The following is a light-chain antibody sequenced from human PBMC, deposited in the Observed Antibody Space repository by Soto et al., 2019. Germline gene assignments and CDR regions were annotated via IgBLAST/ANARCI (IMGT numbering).Light chain of an antibody. J-gene: IGKJ5*01. V-gene: IGKV1-5*03. Sequence: DSQMTQSPSTLSASVGDRVTSTCRASQSISSWLAWYQQKPGKAPKLLIYKASSLESGVPSRFSGTGSGTEFTLTISSLQHDDFATYYCQQYNSYLITFGQGTRMEIK. CDR3: QQYNSYLIT. CDR1: QSISSW. CDR2: KAS.